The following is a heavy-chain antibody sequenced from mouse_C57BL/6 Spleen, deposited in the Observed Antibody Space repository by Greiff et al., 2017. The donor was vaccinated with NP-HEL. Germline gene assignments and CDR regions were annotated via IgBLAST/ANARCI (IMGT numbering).Heavy chain of an antibody. CDR2: IYPGSGST. Sequence: QVQLQQSGPELVKPGASVKISCKASGYSFTSYYIHWVKQRPGQGLEWIGWIYPGSGSTNYNEKFKSKATLTVDTSSSTAYMQLSSLTSEDSAVYYCARWGGYDWFAYWGQGTLVTVSA. J-gene: IGHJ3*01. CDR1: GYSFTSYY. D-gene: IGHD2-2*01. V-gene: IGHV1-66*01. CDR3: ARWGGYDWFAY.